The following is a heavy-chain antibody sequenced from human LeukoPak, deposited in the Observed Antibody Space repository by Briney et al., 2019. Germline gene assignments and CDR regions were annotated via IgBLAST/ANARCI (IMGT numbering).Heavy chain of an antibody. CDR1: GGSISSGSYY. D-gene: IGHD1-1*01. CDR3: ARDVRGGTTVNWFDP. CDR2: IYTSGST. J-gene: IGHJ5*02. Sequence: SQTLSLTCTVSGGSISSGSYYWSWIRQPAGKGLEWIGRIYTSGSTNYNPSLKSRLTISVDASKNQFSLKLSSVTPEDTAVYYCARDVRGGTTVNWFDPWGQGTLVTVSS. V-gene: IGHV4-61*02.